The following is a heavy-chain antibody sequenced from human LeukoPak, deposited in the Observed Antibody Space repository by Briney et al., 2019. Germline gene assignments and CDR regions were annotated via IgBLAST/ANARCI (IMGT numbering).Heavy chain of an antibody. J-gene: IGHJ6*03. CDR3: ARDFKVTMVRGVENYYYYMDV. CDR2: INPSGGST. Sequence: ASVKVSCKASGYTFTSYYMHWVRQAPGQGLEWMGRINPSGGSTSYAQKFQGRVTMTRDTSTSTVYMELSSLRSEDTAVYYCARDFKVTMVRGVENYYYYMDVWGKGTTVTVSS. D-gene: IGHD3-10*01. V-gene: IGHV1-46*03. CDR1: GYTFTSYY.